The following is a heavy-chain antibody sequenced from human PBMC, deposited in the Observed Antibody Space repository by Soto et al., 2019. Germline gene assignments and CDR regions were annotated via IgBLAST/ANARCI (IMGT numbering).Heavy chain of an antibody. Sequence: LRLSCAASGFTFSSYSVNWVRQAPGKGLEWVSYISSGSKTIYYADSVKGRFTVSRDNAKNSQYLQMNSLRDEDTAVYYCAREAILGARSFDYWGQGTLVTVSS. CDR1: GFTFSSYS. J-gene: IGHJ4*02. V-gene: IGHV3-48*02. CDR3: AREAILGARSFDY. D-gene: IGHD1-26*01. CDR2: ISSGSKTI.